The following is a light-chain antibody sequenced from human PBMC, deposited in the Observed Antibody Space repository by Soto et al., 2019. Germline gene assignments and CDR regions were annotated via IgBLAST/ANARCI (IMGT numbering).Light chain of an antibody. V-gene: IGKV1-12*01. CDR2: AAS. CDR1: EAIRTY. J-gene: IGKJ4*01. Sequence: DIQMTQSPSSVSASVGERVTITCGASEAIRTYLVWYQQKPGKAPKLLIYAASSLQSGVPSRFSGSGSGTEFTLTISSLQPEDVATYYCQQTNTFPLTFGGGTKVEIK. CDR3: QQTNTFPLT.